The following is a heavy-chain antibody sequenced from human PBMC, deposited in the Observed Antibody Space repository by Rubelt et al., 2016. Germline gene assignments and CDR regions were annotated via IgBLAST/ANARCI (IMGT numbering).Heavy chain of an antibody. J-gene: IGHJ6*02. V-gene: IGHV3-48*02. D-gene: IGHD6-13*01. CDR3: ARDCDPSSSWTYYYYGMDV. CDR1: GFIFRDYS. CDR2: INSDSSTI. Sequence: GGSLRLSCAASGFIFRDYSFSWVRQAPGKGLEWVSYINSDSSTIYYADSVKGRFTISRDNAKNSLYLQMNSLRDEDTAVYYCARDCDPSSSWTYYYYGMDVWGQGTTVTVSS.